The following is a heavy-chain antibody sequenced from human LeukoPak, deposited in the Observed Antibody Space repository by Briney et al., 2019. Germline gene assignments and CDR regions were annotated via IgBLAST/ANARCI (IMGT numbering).Heavy chain of an antibody. Sequence: GASVKVSCKASGYTFTGYYMHWVRQAPGQGLEWMGWISPNSGGTNYAQKFQGRVTMTRDTSISTAYMELSRLRSDDTAVYYCASRKAIAAAAYADAFDIWGQGTMVTVSS. CDR1: GYTFTGYY. CDR2: ISPNSGGT. CDR3: ASRKAIAAAAYADAFDI. V-gene: IGHV1-2*02. J-gene: IGHJ3*02. D-gene: IGHD6-13*01.